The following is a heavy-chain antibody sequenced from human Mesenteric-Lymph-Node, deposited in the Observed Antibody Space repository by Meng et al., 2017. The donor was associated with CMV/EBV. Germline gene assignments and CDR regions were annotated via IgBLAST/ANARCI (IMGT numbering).Heavy chain of an antibody. J-gene: IGHJ4*02. D-gene: IGHD3-10*01. CDR2: ISGSGGST. CDR1: FSSYA. CDR3: AKGARPDGGSGSYYTPFDY. V-gene: IGHV3-23*01. Sequence: FSSYAMSWVRQAPGKGLEWVSAISGSGGSTYYADSVKGRFTISRDNSKNTLYLQMNSLRAEDTAVYYCAKGARPDGGSGSYYTPFDYWGQGTLVTVSS.